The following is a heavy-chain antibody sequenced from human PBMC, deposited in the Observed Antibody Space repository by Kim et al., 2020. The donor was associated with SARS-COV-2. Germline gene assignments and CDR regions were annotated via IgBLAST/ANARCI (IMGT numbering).Heavy chain of an antibody. Sequence: GGSLRLSCAASGFSFSSYAMYWVRQVPGKGLEWVAGLSFDGSQMYYADSVKGRLTISRDRSKNTMSVQMDSLTPDDTAFYFCARRLYAHRGVYYPFALWG. CDR1: GFSFSSYA. V-gene: IGHV3-30*04. CDR2: LSFDGSQM. D-gene: IGHD1-26*01. CDR3: ARRLYAHRGVYYPFAL. J-gene: IGHJ2*01.